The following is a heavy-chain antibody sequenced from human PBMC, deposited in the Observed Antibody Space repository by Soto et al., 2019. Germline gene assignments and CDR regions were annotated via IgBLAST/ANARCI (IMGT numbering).Heavy chain of an antibody. CDR3: GKWGWGGGNFGVVKLYYYYYGMDV. CDR1: GFTFSSYA. D-gene: IGHD3-3*01. Sequence: HPGGSLRLSCAASGFTFSSYAMSWVRQAPGKGLEWVSAISGSGGSTYYADSVKGRFTISRDNSKNTLYLQMNSLRAEDTAVYYCGKWGWGGGNFGVVKLYYYYYGMDVWGQGTTVTVSS. CDR2: ISGSGGST. V-gene: IGHV3-23*01. J-gene: IGHJ6*02.